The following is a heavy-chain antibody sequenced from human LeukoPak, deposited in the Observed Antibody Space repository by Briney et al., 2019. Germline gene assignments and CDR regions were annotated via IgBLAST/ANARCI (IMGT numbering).Heavy chain of an antibody. CDR1: GGSISSYY. CDR3: ARAIGYCSSTSCYGDAFDI. Sequence: SETLSLTCTVSGGSISSYYWSWIRQPPGKGLEWIGYIYYSGSTYYNPSLKSRVTISVDTSKNQFSLKLSSVTAADTAVYYCARAIGYCSSTSCYGDAFDIWGQGTMVTVSS. J-gene: IGHJ3*02. D-gene: IGHD2-2*01. V-gene: IGHV4-59*01. CDR2: IYYSGST.